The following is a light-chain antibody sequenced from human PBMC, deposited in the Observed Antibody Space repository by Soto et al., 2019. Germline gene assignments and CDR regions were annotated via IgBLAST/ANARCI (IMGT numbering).Light chain of an antibody. CDR1: SSNIGAGYY. V-gene: IGLV1-40*01. J-gene: IGLJ1*01. CDR3: QSYDSSLSGYV. CDR2: GNS. Sequence: QSVLTQPPSVSGAPGQRVTISCTGISSNIGAGYYVQWYQQLPGTAPKLPISGNSNRPSGGPDRFSGSKSGTSESLAITGLQDEDEADNSCQSYDSSLSGYVFGTGTKVTVL.